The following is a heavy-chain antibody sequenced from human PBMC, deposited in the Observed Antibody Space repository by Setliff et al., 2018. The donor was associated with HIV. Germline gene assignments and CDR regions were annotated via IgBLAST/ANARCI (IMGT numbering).Heavy chain of an antibody. V-gene: IGHV5-51*01. D-gene: IGHD2-15*01. J-gene: IGHJ4*02. Sequence: GESLKISCKGSRFRSMMYCIGWVRQMPGKGLEWMGIIYPGDSDSRYSPSFQGQVTISADKSVSTAYLQWSSLKASDTAMYYCARQAVDCSGGTCYSTSAFDYWGQGALVTVSS. CDR3: ARQAVDCSGGTCYSTSAFDY. CDR2: IYPGDSDS. CDR1: RFRSMMYC.